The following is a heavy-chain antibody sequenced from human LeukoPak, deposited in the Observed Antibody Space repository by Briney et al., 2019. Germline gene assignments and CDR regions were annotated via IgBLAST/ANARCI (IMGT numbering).Heavy chain of an antibody. CDR1: GFTFSSYS. D-gene: IGHD3-16*02. V-gene: IGHV3-21*01. CDR3: ASSLRITFGGVVVVPSRLDY. CDR2: ISSSSSYI. J-gene: IGHJ4*02. Sequence: GGSLRLSCAASGFTFSSYSMNWVRQAPGKGLEWVSSISSSSSYIYYADSVKGRFTISRDNAKNSLYLQMNSLRAEDTAVYYCASSLRITFGGVVVVPSRLDYWGQGTLVTVSS.